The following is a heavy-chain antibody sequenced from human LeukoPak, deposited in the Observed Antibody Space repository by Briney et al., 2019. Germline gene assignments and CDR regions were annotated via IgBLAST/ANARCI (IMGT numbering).Heavy chain of an antibody. Sequence: SETLSLTCTVSGGSISSYYWSWIRQPPGKGLEWIGYIYYSGTTNYNSSLKSRLTISVDTSKNQFSLKLTSVTAADTAVYYCARRTGTYFDSWGQGTLVTVSS. CDR2: IYYSGTT. V-gene: IGHV4-59*01. J-gene: IGHJ4*02. CDR1: GGSISSYY. CDR3: ARRTGTYFDS. D-gene: IGHD3-10*01.